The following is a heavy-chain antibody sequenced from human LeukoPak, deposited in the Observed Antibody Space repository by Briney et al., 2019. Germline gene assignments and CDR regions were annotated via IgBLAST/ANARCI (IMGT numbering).Heavy chain of an antibody. D-gene: IGHD5-18*01. CDR1: NGSFSGYH. CDR2: INHSENT. J-gene: IGHJ3*01. V-gene: IGHV4-34*01. Sequence: SETLSLTCVVYNGSFSGYHWSWIRQPPGKGLEWIGEINHSENTNYNPSLKSRVTISADMSKNQFSLKLTSVTAADTAVYYCARWGGYSYGFTRGFDFWGQGTMVTVSS. CDR3: ARWGGYSYGFTRGFDF.